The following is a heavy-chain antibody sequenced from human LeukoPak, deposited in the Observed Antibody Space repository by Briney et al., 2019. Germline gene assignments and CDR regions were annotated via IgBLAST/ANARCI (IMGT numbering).Heavy chain of an antibody. CDR1: GGSISSSSYY. J-gene: IGHJ4*02. CDR3: ARGGAGSKGFDY. D-gene: IGHD2-2*01. V-gene: IGHV4-61*05. Sequence: PSETLSLTCTVSGGSISSSSYYWGWIRQPPGKGLEWIGYIYYSGSTNYNPSLKSRVTISVDTSKNQFSLKLSSVTAADTAVYYCARGGAGSKGFDYWGQGTLVTVSS. CDR2: IYYSGST.